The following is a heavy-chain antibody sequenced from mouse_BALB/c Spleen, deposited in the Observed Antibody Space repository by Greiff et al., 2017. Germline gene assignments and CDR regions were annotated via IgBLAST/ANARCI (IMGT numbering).Heavy chain of an antibody. V-gene: IGHV1-7*01. CDR2: INPSTGYT. CDR3: ARGRDWDY. CDR1: GYTFTSYW. D-gene: IGHD3-3*01. J-gene: IGHJ2*01. Sequence: QVHVKQSGAELAKPGASVKMSCKASGYTFTSYWMHWVKQRPGQGLEWIGYINPSTGYTEYNQKFKDKATLTADKSSSTAYMQLSSLTSEDSAVYYCARGRDWDYWGQGTTLTVSS.